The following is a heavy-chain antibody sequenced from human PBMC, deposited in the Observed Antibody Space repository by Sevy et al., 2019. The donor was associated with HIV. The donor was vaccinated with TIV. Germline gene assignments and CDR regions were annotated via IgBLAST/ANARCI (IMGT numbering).Heavy chain of an antibody. J-gene: IGHJ4*02. CDR1: GFPFSNYW. V-gene: IGHV3-7*01. D-gene: IGHD4-17*01. CDR2: KKQDESEI. CDR3: ARGPNYGDRTDYFEY. Sequence: GGSLRLSCAVSGFPFSNYWMSWVRQAPGKGLEWVDNKKQDESEIYNVDSVKGRFTISRDNAKNSVSLQRNSLGAEDTAVYYCARGPNYGDRTDYFEYWGQGILVTVSS.